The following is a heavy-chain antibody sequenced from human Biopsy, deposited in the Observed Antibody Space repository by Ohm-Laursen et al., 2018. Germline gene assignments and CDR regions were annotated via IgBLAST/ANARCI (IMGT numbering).Heavy chain of an antibody. J-gene: IGHJ5*02. D-gene: IGHD5-24*01. V-gene: IGHV4-59*01. Sequence: SETLSLTWAVYGGTYSGYYWSWIRQPPGKGLEWIGYIYYSGIAANYNPSLKGRVTISVDTSKHQSSLRLTSATAADTAVYYCARGGFGLDGYNSPWGRGTLVIVSS. CDR1: GGTYSGYY. CDR3: ARGGFGLDGYNSP. CDR2: IYYSGIA.